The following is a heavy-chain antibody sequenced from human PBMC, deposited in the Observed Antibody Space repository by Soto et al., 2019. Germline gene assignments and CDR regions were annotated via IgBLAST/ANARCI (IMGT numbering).Heavy chain of an antibody. CDR3: ARVPGVVVSADDAFAI. D-gene: IGHD2-21*02. J-gene: IGHJ3*02. V-gene: IGHV4-4*02. CDR2: IYHSGSA. CDR1: GGSVSSSNW. Sequence: QVQLQESGPGLVKPSGTLSLTCAVSGGSVSSSNWWSWVRQSPGKGLEWMGEIYHSGSAHYNPSLKPPATISLDQSKNQFSLRLTSLTAADTAVYYCARVPGVVVSADDAFAIWGPGTRVIVSS.